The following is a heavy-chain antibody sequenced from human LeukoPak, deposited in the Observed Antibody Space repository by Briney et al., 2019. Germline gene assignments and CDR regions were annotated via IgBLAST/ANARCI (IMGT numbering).Heavy chain of an antibody. CDR3: AILRSIVGSRDAFDI. V-gene: IGHV1-69*05. CDR1: GGTFSSYA. J-gene: IGHJ3*02. CDR2: IIPIFGTA. D-gene: IGHD1-26*01. Sequence: SVKVSCKASGGTFSSYAISWVRQAHGQGLEWMGRIIPIFGTANYAQKFQGRVTITTDESTSTAYMELSSLRSEDTAVYYCAILRSIVGSRDAFDIWGKGTMVTVSS.